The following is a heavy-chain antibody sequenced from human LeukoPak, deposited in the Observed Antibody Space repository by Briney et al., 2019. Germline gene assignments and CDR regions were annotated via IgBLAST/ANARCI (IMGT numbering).Heavy chain of an antibody. J-gene: IGHJ4*02. V-gene: IGHV4-31*03. D-gene: IGHD3-22*01. Sequence: SQTLSLTCTVSGASFSSGDQYWNWIRQRPGEGLEWIGSIHPSGALYNNPSLESRVTISVDTSKNQFSLNLNSVTAADTAVYFCSRGLDSRKLGYWGQGTLVTVSS. CDR1: GASFSSGDQY. CDR3: SRGLDSRKLGY. CDR2: IHPSGAL.